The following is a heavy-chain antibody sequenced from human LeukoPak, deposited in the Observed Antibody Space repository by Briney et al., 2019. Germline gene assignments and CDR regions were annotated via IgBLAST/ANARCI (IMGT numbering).Heavy chain of an antibody. CDR1: GFTFSSYA. CDR2: ISGSGGST. D-gene: IGHD3-10*01. CDR3: AKKLLWFGEVIDY. J-gene: IGHJ4*02. Sequence: GESLKISCAASGFTFSSYAMSWVRQAPGKGLEWVSAISGSGGSTYYADSVKGRFTISRDNSKNTLYLQMNSLRAEDTAVYYCAKKLLWFGEVIDYWGQGTLVTVSS. V-gene: IGHV3-23*01.